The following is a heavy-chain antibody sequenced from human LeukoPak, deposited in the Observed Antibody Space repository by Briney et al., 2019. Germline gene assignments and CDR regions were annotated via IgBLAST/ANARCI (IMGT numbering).Heavy chain of an antibody. J-gene: IGHJ4*02. CDR2: IYRSGST. D-gene: IGHD3-10*01. V-gene: IGHV4-4*02. CDR3: ARDPGTIPPYYFDY. Sequence: PSETLSLTCAVSGDSISSNKWWSWVRQPPGKGLEWLGEIYRSGSTNYNPSLNSRLTISLDKSKNQFPLNVSSVTAADTAVYYCARDPGTIPPYYFDYWGQGILVTVSS. CDR1: GDSISSNKW.